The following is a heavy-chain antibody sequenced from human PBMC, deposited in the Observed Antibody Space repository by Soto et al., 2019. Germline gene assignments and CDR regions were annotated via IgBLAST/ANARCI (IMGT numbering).Heavy chain of an antibody. V-gene: IGHV3-30*18. J-gene: IGHJ2*01. CDR3: AKKPERGKWYVDV. CDR1: GFSFSSYG. D-gene: IGHD1-26*01. Sequence: QVHLVGSGGGVVQPGRSLRLSCAASGFSFSSYGMHWVRQTPDKGLEWVAAISSGASEKYYSDSVRGRFTISRDNSKNTLYLEMNSLSDEDTAMYYCAKKPERGKWYVDVWGRGTQVTVSS. CDR2: ISSGASEK.